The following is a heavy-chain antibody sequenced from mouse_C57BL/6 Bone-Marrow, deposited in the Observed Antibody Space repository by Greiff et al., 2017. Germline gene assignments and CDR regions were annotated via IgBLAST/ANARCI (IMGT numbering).Heavy chain of an antibody. Sequence: QVQLQQPGAELVKPGASVKMSCKASGYTFTSYWITWVKQRPGQGLEWIGDIYPGSGSTNYNEKFKSKATLTVDTSSSTAYMQLSSLTSEDSAVYYCAIDYGSPWYFDVWGTGTTVTVSS. CDR3: AIDYGSPWYFDV. D-gene: IGHD1-1*01. J-gene: IGHJ1*03. CDR2: IYPGSGST. CDR1: GYTFTSYW. V-gene: IGHV1-55*01.